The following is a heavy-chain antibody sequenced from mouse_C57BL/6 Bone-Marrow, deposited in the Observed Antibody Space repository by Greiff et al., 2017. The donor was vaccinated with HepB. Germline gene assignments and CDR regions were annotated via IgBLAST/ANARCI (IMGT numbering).Heavy chain of an antibody. CDR3: AREPNWDHYAMDY. J-gene: IGHJ4*01. V-gene: IGHV1-64*01. CDR2: IHPNSGST. D-gene: IGHD4-1*02. CDR1: GYTFTSYW. Sequence: QVQLQQPGAELVKPGASVKLSCKASGYTFTSYWMHWVKQRPGQGLEWIGMIHPNSGSTNYNEKFKSKATLTVDKSSSTAYMQLSSLTSEDSAVYYGAREPNWDHYAMDYWGQGTSVTVSS.